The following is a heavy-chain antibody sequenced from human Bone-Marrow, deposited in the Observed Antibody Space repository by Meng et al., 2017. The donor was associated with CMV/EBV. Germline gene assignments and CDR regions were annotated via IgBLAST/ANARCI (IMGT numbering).Heavy chain of an antibody. V-gene: IGHV4-4*02. CDR3: ARGYSSSWPFDY. CDR1: GGSISSSNW. D-gene: IGHD6-13*01. Sequence: SCAVSGGSISSSNWWSWVRQPPGKGLEWIGEIYHSGSTNYNPSLKSRVTISVDKSKNQFSLKLSSVTAADTAVYYCARGYSSSWPFDYWGQGTLVTVSS. CDR2: IYHSGST. J-gene: IGHJ4*02.